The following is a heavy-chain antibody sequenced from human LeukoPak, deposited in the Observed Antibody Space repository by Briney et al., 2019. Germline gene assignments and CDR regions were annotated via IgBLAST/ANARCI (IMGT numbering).Heavy chain of an antibody. Sequence: GGSLRLSCAASGFTFGSDWMHWVRQAPGKGLVWVSRINRDGKSTTYADSVKGRFTISRDNAKNTLYLQMNSLRAEDTAVYYCARHPYDILTGPSFDYWGQGTLVTVSS. J-gene: IGHJ4*02. V-gene: IGHV3-74*01. CDR3: ARHPYDILTGPSFDY. CDR2: INRDGKST. CDR1: GFTFGSDW. D-gene: IGHD3-9*01.